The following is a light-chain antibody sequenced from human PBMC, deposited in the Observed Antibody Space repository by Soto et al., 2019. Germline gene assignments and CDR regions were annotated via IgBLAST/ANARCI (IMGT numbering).Light chain of an antibody. CDR1: SSNIGAGYD. V-gene: IGLV1-40*01. CDR3: QSYDSSLSGYVV. J-gene: IGLJ2*01. Sequence: QAVVTQPPSVSGAPGQRVTISCTGSSSNIGAGYDVHWYQQLPGTAPKLLIYGNSNRPSGVPDRFSGSKSGTSASLAITGLQAEDEADYYCQSYDSSLSGYVVFGVGTKLTVL. CDR2: GNS.